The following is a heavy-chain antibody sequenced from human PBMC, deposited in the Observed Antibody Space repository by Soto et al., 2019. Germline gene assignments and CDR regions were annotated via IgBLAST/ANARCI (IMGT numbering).Heavy chain of an antibody. Sequence: SETLSLTCTVSGGSISSGGYYWSWIRQHPGKGLEWIGYIYYSGSTYYNPSLKSRVTISVDTSKNQFSLKLSSVTAADTAVYYCARHRRTTVAKFYFDNWGQGALVTVSS. J-gene: IGHJ4*02. CDR2: IYYSGST. CDR1: GGSISSGGYY. V-gene: IGHV4-31*03. D-gene: IGHD4-4*01. CDR3: ARHRRTTVAKFYFDN.